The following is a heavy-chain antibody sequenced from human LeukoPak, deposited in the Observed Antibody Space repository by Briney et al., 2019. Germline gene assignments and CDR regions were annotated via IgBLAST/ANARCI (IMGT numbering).Heavy chain of an antibody. CDR1: GFTVSSNY. V-gene: IGHV3-66*01. CDR2: IYSGGST. CDR3: ARGAANVAAAGIEVFVDC. Sequence: GGSLRLSCAASGFTVSSNYMSWVRQAPGKGLEWVSVIYSGGSTYYADSVKGRFTISRDNSKNTLYLQMNSLRAEDTAVYYCARGAANVAAAGIEVFVDCWGQGTLVTVSS. D-gene: IGHD6-13*01. J-gene: IGHJ4*02.